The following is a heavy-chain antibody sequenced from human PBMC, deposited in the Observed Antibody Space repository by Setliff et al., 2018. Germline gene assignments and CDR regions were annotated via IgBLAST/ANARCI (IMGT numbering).Heavy chain of an antibody. V-gene: IGHV3-48*01. Sequence: GSLRLSCVASGFTFRTYSVNWVRQAPGKGLEWISCISTSSGTIYYADSVKGRFTISRDNAKNSVYLQMNSLRAEDTAVYYCAKPTDVWGQGTTVTVSS. CDR2: ISTSSGTI. CDR1: GFTFRTYS. CDR3: AKPTDV. J-gene: IGHJ6*02.